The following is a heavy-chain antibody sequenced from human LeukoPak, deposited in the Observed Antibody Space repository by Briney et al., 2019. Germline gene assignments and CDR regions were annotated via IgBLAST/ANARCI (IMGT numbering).Heavy chain of an antibody. CDR1: GGSFSGYY. Sequence: PSETLSLTCAVYGGSFSGYYWSWIRQPPGKGLEWIGEINHSGSTNYNPSLKSRATISVDTSKNQFSLKLSSVTAADTAVYYCARGRTIFGVVIRNNWFDPWGQGTLVTVSS. V-gene: IGHV4-34*01. J-gene: IGHJ5*02. D-gene: IGHD3-3*01. CDR2: INHSGST. CDR3: ARGRTIFGVVIRNNWFDP.